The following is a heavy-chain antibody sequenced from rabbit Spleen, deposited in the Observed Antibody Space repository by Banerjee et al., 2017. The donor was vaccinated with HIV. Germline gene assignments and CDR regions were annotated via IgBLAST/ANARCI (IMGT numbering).Heavy chain of an antibody. CDR1: GFSFSSGYH. D-gene: IGHD8-1*01. V-gene: IGHV1S40*01. J-gene: IGHJ4*01. CDR3: ARDAGRGDYIDGVFNL. Sequence: QSLEESGGGLVTPGASLTLTCKASGFSFSSGYHLCWVRQAPGKGLEWISCIAGSSSGFPYSATWAKGRFTCSKTSSTTVTLQMTSLTVADTATYFCARDAGRGDYIDGVFNLWGQGTLVTVS. CDR2: IAGSSSGFP.